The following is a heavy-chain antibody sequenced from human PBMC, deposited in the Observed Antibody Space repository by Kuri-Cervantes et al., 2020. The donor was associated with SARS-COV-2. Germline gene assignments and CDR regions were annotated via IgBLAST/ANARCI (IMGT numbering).Heavy chain of an antibody. CDR3: ARANSSGWIDHDAFDI. D-gene: IGHD6-19*01. CDR1: GFTFSSYA. V-gene: IGHV3-23*01. Sequence: GGSLRLSCVASGFTFSSYAMSWVRQAPEKGLEWVSAISGSGGSTYYADSVKGRFTISRDNSKNTLYLQMNSLRAEDTAVYYCARANSSGWIDHDAFDIWGQGTMVTVSS. CDR2: ISGSGGST. J-gene: IGHJ3*02.